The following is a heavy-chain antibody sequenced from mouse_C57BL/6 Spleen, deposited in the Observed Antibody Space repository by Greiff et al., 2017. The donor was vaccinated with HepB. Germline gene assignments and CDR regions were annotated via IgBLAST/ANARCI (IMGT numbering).Heavy chain of an antibody. CDR3: ARRGGNYFFMDY. J-gene: IGHJ4*01. Sequence: QVHVKQSGPELVKPGASVKISCKASGYAFSSSWMNWVKQRPGKGLEWIGRIYPGDGDTNYNGKFKGKATLTADKSSSTAYMQLSSLTSEDSAVYYCARRGGNYFFMDYWGQGTSVTVSS. D-gene: IGHD2-1*01. CDR2: IYPGDGDT. V-gene: IGHV1-82*01. CDR1: GYAFSSSW.